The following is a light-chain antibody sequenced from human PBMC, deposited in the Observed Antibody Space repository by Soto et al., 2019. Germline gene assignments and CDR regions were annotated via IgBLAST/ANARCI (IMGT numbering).Light chain of an antibody. CDR1: QSVSSSY. CDR2: GAS. J-gene: IGKJ1*01. Sequence: NMLKQSPGTLSLSTGERATLSCRASQSVSSSYLAWYQQKPGQAPRLLIYGASSRATGIPDRFSGSGSGTDFTLTISRLEPEDFAVYYCQQYGSSPLWTFGQRTMVDIK. CDR3: QQYGSSPLWT. V-gene: IGKV3-20*01.